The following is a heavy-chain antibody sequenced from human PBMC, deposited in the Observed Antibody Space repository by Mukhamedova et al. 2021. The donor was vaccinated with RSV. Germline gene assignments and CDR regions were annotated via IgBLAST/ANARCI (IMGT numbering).Heavy chain of an antibody. CDR3: ARGTVAGTVYFQH. Sequence: SYWMHWVRQAPGKGLVWVSRIKGDGSTTIYADSVKGRFTISRDNAKNTLYLQMNSLRAEDTAVYYCARGTVAGTVYFQHWGQGTL. V-gene: IGHV3-74*01. CDR1: SYW. J-gene: IGHJ1*01. CDR2: IKGDGSTT. D-gene: IGHD6-19*01.